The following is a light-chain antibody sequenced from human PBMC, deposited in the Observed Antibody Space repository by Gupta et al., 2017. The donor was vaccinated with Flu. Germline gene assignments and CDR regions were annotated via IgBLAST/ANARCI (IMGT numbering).Light chain of an antibody. CDR1: QYIDDD. Sequence: DNVNISCKSSQYIDDDMNGYQQKPGEAALYIIQDSTTLVPGSPPRFSGSGDGTDFTITINNIESDDAAYYFCLQHDNFPYTFGQGTKLEIK. V-gene: IGKV5-2*01. J-gene: IGKJ2*01. CDR2: DST. CDR3: LQHDNFPYT.